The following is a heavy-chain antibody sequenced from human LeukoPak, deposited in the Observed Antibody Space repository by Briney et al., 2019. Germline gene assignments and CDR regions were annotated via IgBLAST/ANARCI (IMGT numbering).Heavy chain of an antibody. CDR1: GGSISSYY. CDR3: ARGDGYNPEIPFDY. D-gene: IGHD5-24*01. Sequence: PSETLSLTCTVSGGSISSYYWSWIRQPPGKGLEWIGYIYYSGSTNYNPSLKSRVTISVDTSKNQFSLKLSSVTAADTAVYYCARGDGYNPEIPFDYWGQGTLVTVSS. J-gene: IGHJ4*02. CDR2: IYYSGST. V-gene: IGHV4-59*01.